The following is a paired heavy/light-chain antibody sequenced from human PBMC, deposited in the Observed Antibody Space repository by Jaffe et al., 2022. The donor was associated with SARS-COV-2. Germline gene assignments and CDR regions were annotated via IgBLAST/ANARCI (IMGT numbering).Heavy chain of an antibody. CDR1: GFTFSTYN. V-gene: IGHV3-21*06. J-gene: IGHJ2*01. CDR3: TGHPRYYYFDL. D-gene: IGHD1-26*01. CDR2: ITSSSSYM. Sequence: EVQLVESGGGLVKPGGSLRLSCAASGFTFSTYNMNWVRQAPGKGLEWVSSITSSSSYMSYVDSVKGRFTISRDNAKNSLYLQMNSLRAEDTAVYYCTGHPRYYYFDLWGRGTLVTVSS.
Light chain of an antibody. J-gene: IGKJ5*01. CDR3: QHRSNWPLT. Sequence: EIVLTQSPATLSLSPGERATLSCRASQSVSSYLAWYQQKPGQAPRLLIYDASNRATGIPARFSGSGSGTDFTLTISSLEPEDFAFYFCQHRSNWPLTFGQGTRLEIK. V-gene: IGKV3-11*01. CDR1: QSVSSY. CDR2: DAS.